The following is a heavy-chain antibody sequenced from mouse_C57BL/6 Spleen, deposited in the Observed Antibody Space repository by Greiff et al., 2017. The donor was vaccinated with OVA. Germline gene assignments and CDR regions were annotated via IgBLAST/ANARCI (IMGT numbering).Heavy chain of an antibody. V-gene: IGHV5-16*01. Sequence: DVHLVESEGGLVQPGSSMKLSCTASGFTFSDYYMAWVRQVPEKGLEWVANINYDGSSTYYLDSLKSRFIISRDNAKNILYLQMSSLKSEDTATYYCARDTGTFGFAYWGQGTLVTVSA. J-gene: IGHJ3*01. D-gene: IGHD4-1*01. CDR3: ARDTGTFGFAY. CDR2: INYDGSST. CDR1: GFTFSDYY.